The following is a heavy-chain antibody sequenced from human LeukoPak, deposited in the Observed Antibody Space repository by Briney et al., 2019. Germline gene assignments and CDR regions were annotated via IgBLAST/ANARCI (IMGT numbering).Heavy chain of an antibody. V-gene: IGHV3-30-3*01. J-gene: IGHJ4*02. CDR2: ISYDGSNK. CDR1: GFTFSSYA. D-gene: IGHD4-17*01. Sequence: GGSLRLSCAASGFTFSSYAMHWVRQAPGKGLEWVAVISYDGSNKYYADSVKGRFTISRDNSKNTLYLQMNSLRAEDTAVYYCARDKEDYGDYVAYWGQGTLSPSPQ. CDR3: ARDKEDYGDYVAY.